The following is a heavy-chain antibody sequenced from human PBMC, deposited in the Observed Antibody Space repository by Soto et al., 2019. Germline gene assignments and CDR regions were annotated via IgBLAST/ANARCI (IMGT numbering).Heavy chain of an antibody. CDR2: INAGNGNT. J-gene: IGHJ6*02. D-gene: IGHD6-13*01. Sequence: ASVKVSCKASEDTFTRYVRHWVRQAPGQRLEWMGWINAGNGNTKYSQNFQGRVTITRDASASTAYMELSSLRSQDTAVYYCATSTIDTSTWKQYFYGMDVWGQGSTVTVSS. CDR1: EDTFTRYV. V-gene: IGHV1-3*01. CDR3: ATSTIDTSTWKQYFYGMDV.